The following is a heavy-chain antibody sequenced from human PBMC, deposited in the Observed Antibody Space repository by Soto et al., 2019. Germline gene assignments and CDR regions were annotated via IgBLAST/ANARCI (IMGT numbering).Heavy chain of an antibody. CDR2: IYPGDSDT. CDR3: ADSIFYYGMDV. CDR1: GYTFTNYW. J-gene: IGHJ6*02. V-gene: IGHV5-51*01. Sequence: GESLKISCKGSGYTFTNYWIGWVRQMPGKGPEWTGIIYPGDSDTKYNPSFQGQVTISADKSITTTYLQWSSLKASDTAIYYCADSIFYYGMDVWGQGTTVTVSS.